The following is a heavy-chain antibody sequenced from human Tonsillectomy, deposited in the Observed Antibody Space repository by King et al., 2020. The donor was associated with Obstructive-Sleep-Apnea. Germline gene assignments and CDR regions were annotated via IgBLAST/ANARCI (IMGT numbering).Heavy chain of an antibody. CDR3: AGVSIFVAGGLGARLTEAFDI. V-gene: IGHV3-11*01. D-gene: IGHD2-15*01. Sequence: VQLVESGGGLVKPGGSLRLSCAAAGFTFSDYDMSWIRQAPGKGLEWVSDISSSGNSISYADSVKGRFVISRDNADKSLFLQMNSLRAEDTAVYFCAGVSIFVAGGLGARLTEAFDIWGQGTRVTVSS. CDR1: GFTFSDYD. CDR2: ISSSGNSI. J-gene: IGHJ3*02.